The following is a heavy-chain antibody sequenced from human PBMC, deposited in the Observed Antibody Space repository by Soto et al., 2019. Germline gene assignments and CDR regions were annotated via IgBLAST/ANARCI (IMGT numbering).Heavy chain of an antibody. J-gene: IGHJ4*02. Sequence: QVQLVESGGGVVQPGRSLSLSCAASGFTFITHAMHWVRQAPGKGLECVAIVSFDGSNKYYADSVKGRFTISRDNSKNTLYLQMSGLTPEDTAVYYCARDQTGITTTGGGRIDHWGQGTLVTVSS. CDR1: GFTFITHA. CDR2: VSFDGSNK. D-gene: IGHD1-20*01. V-gene: IGHV3-30-3*01. CDR3: ARDQTGITTTGGGRIDH.